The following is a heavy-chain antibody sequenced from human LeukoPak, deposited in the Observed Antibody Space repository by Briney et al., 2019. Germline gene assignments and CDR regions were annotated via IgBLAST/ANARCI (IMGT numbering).Heavy chain of an antibody. D-gene: IGHD6-6*01. Sequence: GGSLRLSCAASGFTFSSYSMNWVRQAPGKGLEWVSSISSSSGYIYYADSVKGRFTISRDNAKNSLYLQMNSLRAEDTAVYYCARYSSSSRHKDYWGQGTLVTVSS. CDR1: GFTFSSYS. CDR3: ARYSSSSRHKDY. CDR2: ISSSSGYI. V-gene: IGHV3-21*01. J-gene: IGHJ4*02.